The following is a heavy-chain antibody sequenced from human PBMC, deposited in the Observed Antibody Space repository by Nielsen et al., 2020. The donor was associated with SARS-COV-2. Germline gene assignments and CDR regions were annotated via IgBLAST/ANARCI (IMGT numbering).Heavy chain of an antibody. Sequence: GGSLRLSCAGSGFSFGSHWMSWVRQAPGKGLEWVANIDEDGSENNYVDSVKGRFTISRDNSKNTLYLQMNSLRAEDTAVYYCARGGGGMDVWGQGTTVTVSS. CDR3: ARGGGGMDV. D-gene: IGHD3-16*01. V-gene: IGHV3-7*03. J-gene: IGHJ6*02. CDR2: IDEDGSEN. CDR1: GFSFGSHW.